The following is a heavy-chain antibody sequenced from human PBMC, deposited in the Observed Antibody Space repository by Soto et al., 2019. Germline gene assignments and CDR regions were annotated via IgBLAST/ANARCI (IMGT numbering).Heavy chain of an antibody. D-gene: IGHD6-13*01. CDR3: ARDKGAAVTFDY. V-gene: IGHV3-30-3*01. J-gene: IGHJ4*02. Sequence: GGSLRLSCAASGFTFSSYAMRWVRQAPGKGLEWVAVISYDGSNKYYADSVKGRFTISRDNSKNTLYLQMNSLRAEDTAVYYCARDKGAAVTFDYWGQGTLVTVSS. CDR2: ISYDGSNK. CDR1: GFTFSSYA.